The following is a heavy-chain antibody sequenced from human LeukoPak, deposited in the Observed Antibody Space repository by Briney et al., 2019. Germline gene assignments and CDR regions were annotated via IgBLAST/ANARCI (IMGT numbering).Heavy chain of an antibody. Sequence: PGGSLRLSCAASGFTFSSYGIHWVRQAPGKGLECVAFIRYDGSNKYYADSVKGRFTISRDNSKNTLYLQMNSLGAEDTAVYYCANGLAYCGGDCYRAGAFDIWGQGTMVTVSS. J-gene: IGHJ3*02. V-gene: IGHV3-30*02. D-gene: IGHD2-21*02. CDR3: ANGLAYCGGDCYRAGAFDI. CDR2: IRYDGSNK. CDR1: GFTFSSYG.